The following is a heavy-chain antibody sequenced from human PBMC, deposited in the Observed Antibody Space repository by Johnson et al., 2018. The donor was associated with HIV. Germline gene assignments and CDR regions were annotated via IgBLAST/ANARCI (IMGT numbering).Heavy chain of an antibody. CDR1: GFTVSSNY. Sequence: VQLVESGGGLVQPGGSLRLSCAASGFTVSSNYMSWVRQAPGKGLEWVSAISGSGGSTYYADSVKGRFTISRDNSKNTLYLQMNSLRAEDTAVYYCAKDARPEGGSDSSGYPIHDAFDIWGQGTMVTVSS. D-gene: IGHD3-22*01. V-gene: IGHV3-23*04. CDR3: AKDARPEGGSDSSGYPIHDAFDI. J-gene: IGHJ3*02. CDR2: ISGSGGST.